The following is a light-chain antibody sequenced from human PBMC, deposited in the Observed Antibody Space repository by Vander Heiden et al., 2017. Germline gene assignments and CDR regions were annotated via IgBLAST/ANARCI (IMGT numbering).Light chain of an antibody. V-gene: IGLV3-21*02. CDR2: DDS. CDR3: QVWDSSSDPVV. CDR1: NIGSKS. Sequence: SYVLTQPPSVSVAQGPTGRSTRGGNNIGSKSVHCDPQKPGQAPVLVVYDDSDRPSGIPERFSGSNSANTATLTISRVEAGDEADYYCQVWDSSSDPVVFGGGTKLTVL. J-gene: IGLJ2*01.